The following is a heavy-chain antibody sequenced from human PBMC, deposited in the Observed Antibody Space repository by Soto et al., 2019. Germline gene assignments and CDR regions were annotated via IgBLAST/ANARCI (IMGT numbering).Heavy chain of an antibody. D-gene: IGHD2-2*01. CDR3: AKYRRSEAEGYSLDX. CDR1: GDSISNYY. V-gene: IGHV4-59*01. J-gene: IGHJ4*02. CDR2: IHYRGFS. Sequence: SATLSRTCTVSGDSISNYYWSWIRQPPGKRLDWICCIHYRGFSIYNPSLEGRVTMSVDTSKNHFSLKVNSVNSADTAVYYCAKYRRSEAEGYSLDXWGRGILFTVSX.